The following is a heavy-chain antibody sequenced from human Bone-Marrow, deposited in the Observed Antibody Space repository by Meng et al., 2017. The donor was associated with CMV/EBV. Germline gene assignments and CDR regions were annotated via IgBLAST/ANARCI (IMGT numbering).Heavy chain of an antibody. Sequence: ETLSLTCAASGFTFSSYSMNWVRQAPGKGLEWVSYISSSSSTIYYADSVKGRFTISRDNAKNSLYLQMNSLRAEDTAVYYCARVRFGELLYNYYYGMDVWGQGTTVTVSS. CDR3: ARVRFGELLYNYYYGMDV. J-gene: IGHJ6*02. V-gene: IGHV3-48*04. CDR2: ISSSSSTI. CDR1: GFTFSSYS. D-gene: IGHD3-10*01.